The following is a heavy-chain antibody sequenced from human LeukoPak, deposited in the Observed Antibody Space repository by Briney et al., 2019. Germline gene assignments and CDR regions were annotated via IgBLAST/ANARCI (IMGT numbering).Heavy chain of an antibody. CDR2: ISAYNGNT. CDR3: ARTPLPYYGSGSYWFDP. J-gene: IGHJ5*02. V-gene: IGHV1-18*01. Sequence: ASVKVSCKASGYTFTSYAMNWVRQAPGQGLEWMGWISAYNGNTNYAQKLQGRVTMTTDTSTSTAYMELRSLRSDDTAVYYCARTPLPYYGSGSYWFDPWGQGTLVTVSS. CDR1: GYTFTSYA. D-gene: IGHD3-10*01.